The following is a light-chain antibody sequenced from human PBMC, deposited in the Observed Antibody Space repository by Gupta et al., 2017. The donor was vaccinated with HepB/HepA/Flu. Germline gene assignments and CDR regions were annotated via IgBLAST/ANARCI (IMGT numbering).Light chain of an antibody. CDR2: DAS. V-gene: IGKV3D-11*01. J-gene: IGKJ3*01. CDR1: QGVGRY. Sequence: IVLTQSPATMSLSPVRRATLSCRVSQGVGRYLAWYQQKPGQGPVLLIYDASNRSTDSSPTFSGSGGGTDINLTITSRDPEDFEVYYCQQQTNWHPRVTFGHGTKVDIK. CDR3: QQQTNWHPRVT.